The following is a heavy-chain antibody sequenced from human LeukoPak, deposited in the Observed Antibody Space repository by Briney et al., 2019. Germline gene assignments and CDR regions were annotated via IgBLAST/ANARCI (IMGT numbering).Heavy chain of an antibody. CDR3: ARHRWMEVYGSGSYYVDY. J-gene: IGHJ4*02. D-gene: IGHD3-10*01. V-gene: IGHV4-39*01. Sequence: PSETLSLTCTVSGGSISTSSYYWGWIRQPPGKGLEWIGSIYHSRSTYYNASPKSRATISADTSKNQFSLKLSSVTAADTAVYYCARHRWMEVYGSGSYYVDYWGQGTLVTVSS. CDR1: GGSISTSSYY. CDR2: IYHSRST.